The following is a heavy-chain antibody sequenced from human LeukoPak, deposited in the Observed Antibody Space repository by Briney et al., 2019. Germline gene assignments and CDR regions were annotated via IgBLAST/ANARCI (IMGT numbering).Heavy chain of an antibody. Sequence: GGSLRLSCAASGFTFSSYGIHWVRQAPGKGLEWVAVISYDGSNKYYAGSVKGRFTISRDNSKNTLYLQMNSLRDEDTAVYYCARGAVAGTWPGAFDIWGQGTMVTVSS. CDR3: ARGAVAGTWPGAFDI. J-gene: IGHJ3*02. CDR2: ISYDGSNK. V-gene: IGHV3-30*03. CDR1: GFTFSSYG. D-gene: IGHD6-19*01.